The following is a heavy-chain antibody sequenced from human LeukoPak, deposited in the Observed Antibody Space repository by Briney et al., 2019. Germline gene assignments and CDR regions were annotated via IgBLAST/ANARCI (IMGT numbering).Heavy chain of an antibody. CDR2: IYYSGST. CDR3: ARFGAPL. D-gene: IGHD3-10*01. J-gene: IGHJ4*02. V-gene: IGHV4-39*01. CDR1: GGSISSSSYS. Sequence: QPSETLSLTCTVSGGSISSSSYSWGWLRQPPGKGLEWIGSIYYSGSTYYNPSLKSRVTISVDTSKNQFSLKLSSVTAADTAVYYCARFGAPLWGQGTLVTVSS.